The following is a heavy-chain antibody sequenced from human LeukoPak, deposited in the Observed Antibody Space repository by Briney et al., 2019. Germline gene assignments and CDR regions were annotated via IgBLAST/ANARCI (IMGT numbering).Heavy chain of an antibody. J-gene: IGHJ4*02. D-gene: IGHD6-19*01. CDR2: ISDDGRTT. Sequence: PGGSLRLSCAASGFTFTTEAMTWVRQAPGKGLEWVSTISDDGRTTYYADSVKGRFIISRDNSKNIVYLQMNSLRAEDTAFYYCAKGLGFMPQFDYWGQGTLVAVSS. CDR1: GFTFTTEA. CDR3: AKGLGFMPQFDY. V-gene: IGHV3-23*01.